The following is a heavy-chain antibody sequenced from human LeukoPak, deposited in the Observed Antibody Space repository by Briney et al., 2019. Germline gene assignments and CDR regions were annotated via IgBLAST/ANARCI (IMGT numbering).Heavy chain of an antibody. Sequence: GASLKISCKGSGYSFTSYWIGWVRQMPGKGLEWMGIIYPGDSDTRYSPSFQGQVTISADKSISTAYLQWSSLKASDTAMYYCARGGHGSGSYYNTSDYWGQGTLVTVSS. CDR1: GYSFTSYW. D-gene: IGHD3-10*01. J-gene: IGHJ4*02. V-gene: IGHV5-51*01. CDR3: ARGGHGSGSYYNTSDY. CDR2: IYPGDSDT.